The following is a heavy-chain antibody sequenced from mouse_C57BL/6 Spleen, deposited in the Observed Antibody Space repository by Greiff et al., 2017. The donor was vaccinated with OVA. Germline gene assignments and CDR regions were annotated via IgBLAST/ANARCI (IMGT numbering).Heavy chain of an antibody. J-gene: IGHJ2*01. CDR1: GYTFTEYT. D-gene: IGHD4-1*01. CDR3: ARHEDQGLTGTYYFDY. CDR2: FYPGSGSI. V-gene: IGHV1-62-2*01. Sequence: VQLQQSGAELVKPGASVKLSCKASGYTFTEYTIHWVKQRSGQGLEWIGWFYPGSGSIKYIEKFKDKATLTADKSSSTVYMELSRLTSEDSAVYFCARHEDQGLTGTYYFDYWGQGTTLTVSS.